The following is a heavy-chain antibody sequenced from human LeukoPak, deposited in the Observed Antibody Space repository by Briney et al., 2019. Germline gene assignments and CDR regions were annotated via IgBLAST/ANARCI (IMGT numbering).Heavy chain of an antibody. D-gene: IGHD4-17*01. V-gene: IGHV3-30*02. CDR1: GFTFSSYG. Sequence: PGGSLRLSCAASGFTFSSYGMHWVRQAPGKGLEWVAFIRYNGSNKYYADSVKGRFTISRDNSKNTLYLQMNSLRAEDTAVYYCAKVKYGDYETERWFDPWGQGTLVTVSS. CDR2: IRYNGSNK. J-gene: IGHJ5*02. CDR3: AKVKYGDYETERWFDP.